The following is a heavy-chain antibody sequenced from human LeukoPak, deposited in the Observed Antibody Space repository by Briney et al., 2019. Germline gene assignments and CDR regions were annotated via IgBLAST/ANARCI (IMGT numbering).Heavy chain of an antibody. D-gene: IGHD3-16*01. J-gene: IGHJ4*02. CDR3: AKASWVSRADAVL. Sequence: GGSLRLSCAASGFTFSSYAMSWVRQAPARGLEWVSSLRGDGETFYIDSVKGRFTLSRDESRNTVYLQLNNMRVEDTAVYFCAKASWVSRADAVLWGQGTLVTVSS. V-gene: IGHV3-23*01. CDR1: GFTFSSYA. CDR2: LRGDGET.